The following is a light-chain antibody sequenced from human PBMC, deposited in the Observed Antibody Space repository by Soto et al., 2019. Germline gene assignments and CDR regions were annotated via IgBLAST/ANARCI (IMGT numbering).Light chain of an antibody. CDR2: GSS. CDR3: QQYGSSPRT. Sequence: EIVLTQSPGTLSLSPGETAALSCRASRSLSDNHLAWYQQRPGQAPRLLIYGSSSRAAGIPDRFRGSGTGTDFTLTIRRLEPEDFGVYYCQQYGSSPRTFGQGTKVEIK. J-gene: IGKJ1*01. CDR1: RSLSDNH. V-gene: IGKV3-20*01.